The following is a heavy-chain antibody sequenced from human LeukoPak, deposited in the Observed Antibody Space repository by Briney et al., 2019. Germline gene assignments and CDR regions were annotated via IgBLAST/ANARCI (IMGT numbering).Heavy chain of an antibody. CDR3: ARSGSGYYYGSGSYFDY. J-gene: IGHJ4*02. CDR2: IYYSGGS. V-gene: IGHV4-39*01. D-gene: IGHD3-10*01. Sequence: SETLSLTCTVSGGSISSSGYYWGWIRQPPGKGLEWIGTIYYSGGSYYNPSLKSRVTISVDTSNNQFSLKLSSVTAADTAVYYCARSGSGYYYGSGSYFDYWGQGALVTVPS. CDR1: GGSISSSGYY.